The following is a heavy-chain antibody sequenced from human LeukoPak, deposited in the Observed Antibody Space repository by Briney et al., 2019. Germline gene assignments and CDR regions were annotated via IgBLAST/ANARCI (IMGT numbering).Heavy chain of an antibody. CDR1: GFTLFSYA. CDR2: ICGSGGCT. Sequence: GGALRLSCAASGFTLFSYALSWVPQGPGEGLEWGSAICGSGGCTYYADSVKGRFTISRDNSKNTLYLQMNSLRAEDTAVYYCAKEYYYGSGSYYVWDRYFDYWGQGTLVTVSS. J-gene: IGHJ4*02. CDR3: AKEYYYGSGSYYVWDRYFDY. D-gene: IGHD3-10*01. V-gene: IGHV3-23*01.